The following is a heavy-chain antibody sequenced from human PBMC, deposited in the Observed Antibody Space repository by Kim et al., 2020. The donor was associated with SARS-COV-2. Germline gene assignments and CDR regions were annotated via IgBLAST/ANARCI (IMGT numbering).Heavy chain of an antibody. D-gene: IGHD6-13*01. Sequence: SETLSPTCAVSGGSISSSNWWSWVRQPPGKGLEWIGEIYHSGSTNYNPSLKSRVTISVDKSKNQFSLKLSSVTAADTAVYYCARAGRGSNWYNWFDPWGQGTLVTVSS. CDR1: GGSISSSNW. V-gene: IGHV4-4*02. CDR2: IYHSGST. J-gene: IGHJ5*02. CDR3: ARAGRGSNWYNWFDP.